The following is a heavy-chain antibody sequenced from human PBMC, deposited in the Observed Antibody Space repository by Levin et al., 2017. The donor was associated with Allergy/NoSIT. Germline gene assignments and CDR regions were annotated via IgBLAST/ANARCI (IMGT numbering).Heavy chain of an antibody. CDR2: ISGSGGST. D-gene: IGHD3-3*01. J-gene: IGHJ6*02. CDR1: GFTFSSYA. V-gene: IGHV3-23*01. CDR3: AKRTKSGYPYYYYGMDV. Sequence: PGGSLRLSCAASGFTFSSYAMSWVRQAPGKGLEWVSAISGSGGSTYYADSVKGRFTISRDNSKNTLYLQMNSLRAEDTAVYYCAKRTKSGYPYYYYGMDVWGQGTTVTVSS.